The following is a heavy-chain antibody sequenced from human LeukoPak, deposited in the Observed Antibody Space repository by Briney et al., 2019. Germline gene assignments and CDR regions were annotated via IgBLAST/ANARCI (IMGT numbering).Heavy chain of an antibody. CDR2: ISYDGSNK. D-gene: IGHD2-2*01. V-gene: IGHV3-30-3*01. CDR1: GFTFSSYA. Sequence: PGGSLRLSCAASGFTFSSYAMHWVRQAPGKGLEWVAVISYDGSNKYYADSVKGRFTISRDNSKNTLYLQMNSLRAEDTAVYYCARDPIPDRLYQLLPNWFDPWGQGTPVTVSS. CDR3: ARDPIPDRLYQLLPNWFDP. J-gene: IGHJ5*02.